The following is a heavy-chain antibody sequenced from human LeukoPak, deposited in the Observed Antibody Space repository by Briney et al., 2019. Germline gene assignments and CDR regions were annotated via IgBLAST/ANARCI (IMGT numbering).Heavy chain of an antibody. CDR3: ANDRSMGLDY. D-gene: IGHD3-10*01. CDR2: ISYDRSNK. V-gene: IGHV3-30*18. J-gene: IGHJ4*02. CDR1: GFTFSTYV. Sequence: GGSLRLSCAASGFTFSTYVMHWVRQAPGKGLELVAVISYDRSNKYYADSVKGRFTISRDNSKNTLYLQINSLRAEDTAVYYCANDRSMGLDYWGQGTLVSVSS.